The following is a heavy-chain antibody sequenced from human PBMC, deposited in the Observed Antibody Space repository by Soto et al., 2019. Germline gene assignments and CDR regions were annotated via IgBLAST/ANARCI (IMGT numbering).Heavy chain of an antibody. CDR1: GFTFSSYL. CDR3: ARTPEYSNYGPTDY. D-gene: IGHD4-4*01. J-gene: IGHJ4*02. CDR2: INSDGIST. Sequence: PGGSLRLSCAASGFTFSSYLMHWVRQAPGKGLVWVSRINSDGISTSYADSVKGRFTISRDNAKNTLYLQMNSLRAEDTAVYYCARTPEYSNYGPTDYWGQGTLVTVSS. V-gene: IGHV3-74*01.